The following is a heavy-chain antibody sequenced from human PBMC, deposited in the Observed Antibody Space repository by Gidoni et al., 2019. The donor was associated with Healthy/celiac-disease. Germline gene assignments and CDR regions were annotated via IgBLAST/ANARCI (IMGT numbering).Heavy chain of an antibody. V-gene: IGHV3-30*18. CDR2: ISYDGSNK. CDR1: GFPFSSYG. J-gene: IGHJ6*02. Sequence: VVQPGRSLSLSCSASGFPFSSYGMHWVRQAPGKGLEWVAVISYDGSNKYYADSVKGRFTISRDNFKNTLYLQMNSLRAEDTAVYYCAKVLQSPVVEYYYGMDVWGQGTTVTVSS. CDR3: AKVLQSPVVEYYYGMDV.